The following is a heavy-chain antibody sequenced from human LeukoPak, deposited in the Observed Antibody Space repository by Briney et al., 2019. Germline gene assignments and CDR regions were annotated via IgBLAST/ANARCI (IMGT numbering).Heavy chain of an antibody. CDR2: IHPRGIL. J-gene: IGHJ4*02. Sequence: SQTLSLTCSVCGASFNSEDQYWNWIRQSPGEGLECIGSIHPRGILFNNPSLESRVTMSRDTSKNQFSLNPNSVTAADTAVYFCSRGLDSRKLGYWGQGILVTVSS. D-gene: IGHD3-22*01. CDR1: GASFNSEDQY. V-gene: IGHV4-31*03. CDR3: SRGLDSRKLGY.